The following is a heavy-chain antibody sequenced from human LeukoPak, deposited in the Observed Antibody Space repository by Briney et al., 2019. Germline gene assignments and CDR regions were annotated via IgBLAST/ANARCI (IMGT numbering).Heavy chain of an antibody. V-gene: IGHV1-2*02. D-gene: IGHD3-3*01. CDR1: GYTFTGYY. Sequence: ASVKVSCKASGYTFTGYYMHWVRQAPGQGLEWMGWINPNSGDTNYAQKFQGRVTMTRDTSLSTTYMELTSDDTAVYYCARDLKGGRFPKNWLDPWGQGTLVTVSS. CDR2: INPNSGDT. J-gene: IGHJ5*02. CDR3: ARDLKGGRFPKNWLDP.